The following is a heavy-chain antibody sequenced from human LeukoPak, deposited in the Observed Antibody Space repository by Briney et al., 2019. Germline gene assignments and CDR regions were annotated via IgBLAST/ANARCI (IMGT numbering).Heavy chain of an antibody. CDR2: IYSGGST. Sequence: GGSLRLSCAASGFTVSFNYMSWVRQAPGKGLEWISVIYSGGSTYYADSVKGRFTISRDDSKNTLYLQMNSLRAEDTALYYCAKDHCSSTSCYTFDYWGQGTLVTVSS. V-gene: IGHV3-53*01. J-gene: IGHJ4*02. CDR1: GFTVSFNY. CDR3: AKDHCSSTSCYTFDY. D-gene: IGHD2-2*02.